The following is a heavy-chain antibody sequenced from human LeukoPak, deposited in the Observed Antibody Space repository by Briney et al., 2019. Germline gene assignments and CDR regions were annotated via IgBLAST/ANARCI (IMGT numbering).Heavy chain of an antibody. Sequence: SETLSLTCAVYGGSFSGYYWSWIRQPPGKGLEWIGEINHSGSTNYNPSLKSRVTISVDTSKNQFSLKLSSVTAADTAVYYCARMPWGGLDYYMDVWGKGTTVTVSS. V-gene: IGHV4-34*01. CDR3: ARMPWGGLDYYMDV. J-gene: IGHJ6*03. CDR2: INHSGST. CDR1: GGSFSGYY. D-gene: IGHD7-27*01.